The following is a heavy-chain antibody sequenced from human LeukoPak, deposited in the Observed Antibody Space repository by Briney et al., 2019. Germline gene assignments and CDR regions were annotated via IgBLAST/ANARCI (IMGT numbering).Heavy chain of an antibody. D-gene: IGHD3-10*01. CDR1: GGTFSSYA. CDR3: ARGRYYYGSGSYDYFDY. CDR2: IIPILGIA. V-gene: IGHV1-69*04. J-gene: IGHJ4*02. Sequence: SVKVSCKASGGTFSSYAISWERHAPGQGLEWMGRIIPILGIANYAQKFQGRVTITADKSTSTAYMELSSLRSEDTAVYYCARGRYYYGSGSYDYFDYWGQGTLVTVSS.